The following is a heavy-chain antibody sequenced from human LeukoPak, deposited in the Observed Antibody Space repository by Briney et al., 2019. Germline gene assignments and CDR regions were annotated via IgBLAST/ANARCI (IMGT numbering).Heavy chain of an antibody. CDR3: ARLVATSWFDP. CDR2: ISAYNGNT. CDR1: GYTFTSYG. V-gene: IGHV1-18*04. D-gene: IGHD5-12*01. J-gene: IGHJ5*02. Sequence: ASVKVSCKASGYTFTSYGISWVRQAPGQGLEWMGWISAYNGNTDYAQKLQGRVTMTTDTSTSTGYMELRSLRSDDTAVYYCARLVATSWFDPWGQGTLVTVSS.